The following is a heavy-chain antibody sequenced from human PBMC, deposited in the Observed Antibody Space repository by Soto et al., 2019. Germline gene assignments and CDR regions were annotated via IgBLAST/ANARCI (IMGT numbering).Heavy chain of an antibody. CDR1: GGSISSGGHS. CDR2: SYHSGST. J-gene: IGHJ4*02. D-gene: IGHD2-15*01. V-gene: IGHV4-30-2*01. CDR3: ARGQVVAAQH. Sequence: QLQLQESGSGLVKPSQTLSLTCAVSGGSISSGGHSWSLIRQPPGKGLEWIGYSYHSGSTYYNPSLKRRVTISVDRSKNQFSLKLSSVTAADTAVYYCARGQVVAAQHWGQGTLVTVSS.